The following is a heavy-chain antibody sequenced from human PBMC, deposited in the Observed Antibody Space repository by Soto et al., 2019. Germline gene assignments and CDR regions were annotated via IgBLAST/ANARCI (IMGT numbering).Heavy chain of an antibody. D-gene: IGHD3-3*01. J-gene: IGHJ6*02. V-gene: IGHV4-59*01. CDR2: IYYSGST. CDR1: GGSMSGYY. CDR3: ARVTIFGVAIYGMDV. Sequence: SETLSLTCSVSGGSMSGYYWSWIRQPPGKGLHWIGYIYYSGSTNYNPSLKSRVTISVDTSKNQFSLKLSSVTAADTAVYYCARVTIFGVAIYGMDVWGQGTTVTVSS.